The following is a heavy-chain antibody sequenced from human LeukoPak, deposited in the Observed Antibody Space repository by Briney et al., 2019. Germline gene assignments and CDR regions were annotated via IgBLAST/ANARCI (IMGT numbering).Heavy chain of an antibody. Sequence: GGSLRLSCAASGFTVSSNYMSWVRQAPGKGLEWVSGISWNSGSIGYADSVKGRFTISRDNAKNSLYLQMNSLRAEDTALYYCAKGSHYDILTGYFDYWGQGTLVTVSS. V-gene: IGHV3-9*01. CDR3: AKGSHYDILTGYFDY. CDR2: ISWNSGSI. J-gene: IGHJ4*02. D-gene: IGHD3-9*01. CDR1: GFTVSSNY.